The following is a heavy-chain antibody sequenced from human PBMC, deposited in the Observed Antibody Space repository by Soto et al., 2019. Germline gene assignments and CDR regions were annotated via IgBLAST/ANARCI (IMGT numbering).Heavy chain of an antibody. V-gene: IGHV1-24*01. D-gene: IGHD3-22*01. Sequence: ASVKVSCKVSGYTLTELSTHWVRQAPGKGLEWMGGFDPEDGETIYAQKFQGRVTMTEDTSTDTAYMELSSLRSEDTAVYYCATSSGYDYYFDYWGQGTLVTVS. CDR3: ATSSGYDYYFDY. J-gene: IGHJ4*02. CDR1: GYTLTELS. CDR2: FDPEDGET.